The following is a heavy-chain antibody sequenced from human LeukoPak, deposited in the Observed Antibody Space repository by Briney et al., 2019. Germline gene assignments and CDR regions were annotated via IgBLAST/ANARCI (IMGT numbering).Heavy chain of an antibody. CDR3: ARGNLWVGAMDFDY. J-gene: IGHJ4*02. CDR2: MNPNSGNT. Sequence: ASVKVSCKASGYTFTSYDINWVRQATGQGLEWMGWMNPNSGNTGYAQKFQGRVTVTRNTSISTAYMELSSLRSEDTAVYYCARGNLWVGAMDFDYWGQGTLVTVSS. V-gene: IGHV1-8*01. CDR1: GYTFTSYD. D-gene: IGHD1-26*01.